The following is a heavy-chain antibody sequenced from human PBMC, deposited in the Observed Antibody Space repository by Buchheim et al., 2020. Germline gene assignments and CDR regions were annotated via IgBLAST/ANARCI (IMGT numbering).Heavy chain of an antibody. V-gene: IGHV3-30-3*01. Sequence: QVQLVESGGGVVQPGRSLRLSCAASGFTFSSYAMHWVRQAPGKGLEWVAVISYDGSNKYYADSVKGRFTISRDDAKNSLYLQMNSLREEDTAVYYCARDLNWGFDYWGQGTL. CDR2: ISYDGSNK. D-gene: IGHD3-16*01. CDR3: ARDLNWGFDY. CDR1: GFTFSSYA. J-gene: IGHJ4*02.